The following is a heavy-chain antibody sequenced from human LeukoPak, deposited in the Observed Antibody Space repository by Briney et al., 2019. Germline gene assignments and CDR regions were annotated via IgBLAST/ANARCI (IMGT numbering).Heavy chain of an antibody. Sequence: ASVKVCCKAAGYTFTNYGISWVREAPGQGLEWMGGISAYNGKTNNAQKLQGRVTMTTDTSTSTAYMELRSLTSDDTAVYYCARYCSSTSCYYYYYGMDVWGQGTTVTVSS. CDR2: ISAYNGKT. V-gene: IGHV1-18*01. D-gene: IGHD2-2*01. CDR3: ARYCSSTSCYYYYYGMDV. J-gene: IGHJ6*02. CDR1: GYTFTNYG.